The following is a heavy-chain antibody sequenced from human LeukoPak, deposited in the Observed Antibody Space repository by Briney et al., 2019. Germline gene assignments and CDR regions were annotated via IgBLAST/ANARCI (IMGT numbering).Heavy chain of an antibody. J-gene: IGHJ4*02. D-gene: IGHD2-2*01. CDR1: GYTFTSYD. CDR3: ARGSPSWGYDY. CDR2: MSPSSGDT. V-gene: IGHV1-8*01. Sequence: ASVKVSCKASGYTFTSYDFNWVRQATGQRPEWMGWMSPSSGDTGYAQKFQDRVTMTRNTSISTAYMELSSLRSDDTAVYYCARGSPSWGYDYWGPGTLVTVSS.